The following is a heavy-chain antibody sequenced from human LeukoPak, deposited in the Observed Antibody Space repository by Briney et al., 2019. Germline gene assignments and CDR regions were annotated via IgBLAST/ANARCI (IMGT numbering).Heavy chain of an antibody. J-gene: IGHJ4*02. CDR3: ARETAADRYNYFDY. Sequence: PSETLSLTCTVSGGSISRGGYYWRWIRQHPGKGLEWIGYIYYSGSTYYNPSLKSRVTISVDTSKNQFSLKLSSVTAADTAVYYCARETAADRYNYFDYWGQGTLVTVSS. D-gene: IGHD5-24*01. CDR1: GGSISRGGYY. V-gene: IGHV4-31*03. CDR2: IYYSGST.